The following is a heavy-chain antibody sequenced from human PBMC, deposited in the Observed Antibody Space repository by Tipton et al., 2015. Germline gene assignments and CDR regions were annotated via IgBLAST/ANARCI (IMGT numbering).Heavy chain of an antibody. V-gene: IGHV4-39*01. CDR1: GGSISSVSYS. J-gene: IGHJ4*02. Sequence: TLSLTCTVSGGSISSVSYSWGWIRQPPGKGLEWIGNIFYDGRTYYNPFLKSRVTISVDTSKNQFSLKLRSVTAADTAVYYCARHVTTVVTAFDYWGQGTLVSVSS. CDR2: IFYDGRT. D-gene: IGHD4-23*01. CDR3: ARHVTTVVTAFDY.